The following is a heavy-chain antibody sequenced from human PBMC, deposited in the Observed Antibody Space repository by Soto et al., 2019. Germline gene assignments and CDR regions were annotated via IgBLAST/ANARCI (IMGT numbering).Heavy chain of an antibody. V-gene: IGHV4-59*01. CDR3: ARARVGATTGWFDP. J-gene: IGHJ5*02. CDR2: IYYSGST. CDR1: GGSISSYY. Sequence: SETLSLTCTVSGGSISSYYWSWIRQPPGKGLEWIGYIYYSGSTNYNPSLKSRVTISVDTSKNQFSLLLSPVTAADTAVYYCARARVGATTGWFDPWGQGTLVTVSS. D-gene: IGHD1-26*01.